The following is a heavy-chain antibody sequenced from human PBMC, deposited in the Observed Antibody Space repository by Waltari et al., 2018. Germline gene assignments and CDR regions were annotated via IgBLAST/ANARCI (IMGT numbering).Heavy chain of an antibody. D-gene: IGHD3-16*01. Sequence: QLVESGGGSVQPGGSLRLSCAASGFTFSTCWMSWIRQAPEKGLEWVAIINLDGSETYYVDSVKGRFTISRDNARNSLYLQMNSLRVEDTAMYYCTRDVWKSCDVWGQGTTVTVPS. V-gene: IGHV3-7*01. CDR2: INLDGSET. CDR3: TRDVWKSCDV. CDR1: GFTFSTCW. J-gene: IGHJ6*02.